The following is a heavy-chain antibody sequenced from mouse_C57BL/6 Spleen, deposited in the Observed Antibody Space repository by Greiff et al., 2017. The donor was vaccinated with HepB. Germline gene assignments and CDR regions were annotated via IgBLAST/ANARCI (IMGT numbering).Heavy chain of an antibody. V-gene: IGHV1-18*01. CDR2: INPNNGGN. D-gene: IGHD2-2*01. CDR1: GYTFTDYN. CDR3: ARWGGYDGFAY. J-gene: IGHJ3*01. Sequence: EVQLQQSGPELVKPGASVKIPCKASGYTFTDYNMDWVKQSHGKSLEWIGDINPNNGGNIYNQKFKGKATLTVDKSSSTAYMELRSLTSEDTAVYYCARWGGYDGFAYWGQGTLVTVSA.